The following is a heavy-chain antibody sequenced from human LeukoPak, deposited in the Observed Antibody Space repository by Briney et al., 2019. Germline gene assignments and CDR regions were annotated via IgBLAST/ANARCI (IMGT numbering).Heavy chain of an antibody. CDR1: GGSISSYY. CDR3: ARTSGGSDYYYYNGMDV. D-gene: IGHD2-15*01. CDR2: IYYSGST. V-gene: IGHV4-59*08. J-gene: IGHJ6*02. Sequence: SETLSLTCTVSGGSISSYYWSWIRQPPGKGLEWIGYIYYSGSTNYNPSLKSRVTISVDTSKSQFSLKLSSVTAADTAVYYCARTSGGSDYYYYNGMDVWGQGTTVTVSS.